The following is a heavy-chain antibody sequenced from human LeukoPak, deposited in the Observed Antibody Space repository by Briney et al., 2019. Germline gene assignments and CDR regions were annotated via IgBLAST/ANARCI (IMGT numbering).Heavy chain of an antibody. J-gene: IGHJ4*02. CDR2: INHDATEK. CDR1: GFSFDSYW. V-gene: IGHV3-7*01. Sequence: GVSLRLSCVASGFSFDSYWMNWVRQAPGRGLEWVANINHDATEKYYVDSVKGRFTISRDNAKKSLYLQMNSLRAEDTAVYYCARDYGGSSPFDYWGQGTLVTVSS. D-gene: IGHD4-23*01. CDR3: ARDYGGSSPFDY.